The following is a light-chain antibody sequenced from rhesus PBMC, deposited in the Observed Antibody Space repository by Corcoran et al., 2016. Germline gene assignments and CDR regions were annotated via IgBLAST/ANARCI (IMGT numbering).Light chain of an antibody. CDR2: KAS. CDR1: QGISSW. CDR3: QQYSSRPYS. J-gene: IGKJ2*01. Sequence: DIQMTPSPSSLSASVGDTVTITCRASQGISSWLSWYQQKPGKAPKLLIKKASSLQSGVPSRFSGSGSGTDFTHTINSLQSEEYATYYCQQYSSRPYSFGQGTKVEIE. V-gene: IGKV1-22*01.